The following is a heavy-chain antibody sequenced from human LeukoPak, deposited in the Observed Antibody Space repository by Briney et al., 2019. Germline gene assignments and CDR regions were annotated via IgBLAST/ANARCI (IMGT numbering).Heavy chain of an antibody. J-gene: IGHJ4*02. CDR2: IYPDDSDT. CDR3: ARTPSSRVSNLDY. CDR1: GYSFSNYW. D-gene: IGHD2-2*01. Sequence: GESLKISCKASGYSFSNYWIGWVRQMPGKGLEWMGIIYPDDSDTRYSPSFQGQVTISADKSISTAYLQWSSLRASDSAMYYCARTPSSRVSNLDYWGQGTLVTVSS. V-gene: IGHV5-51*01.